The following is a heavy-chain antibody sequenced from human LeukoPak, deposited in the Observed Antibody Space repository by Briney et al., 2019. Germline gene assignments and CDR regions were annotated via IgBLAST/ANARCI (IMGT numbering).Heavy chain of an antibody. CDR2: IYYSGST. Sequence: SETLFLTCTVSGGSISSYYWSWIRQPPGKGLEWIGYIYYSGSTNYNPSLKSRVTISVDTSKNQFSLKLSSVTAADTAVYYCARDGNYYYDSSGYSPGFDPWGQGTLVTVSS. CDR3: ARDGNYYYDSSGYSPGFDP. CDR1: GGSISSYY. V-gene: IGHV4-59*01. D-gene: IGHD3-22*01. J-gene: IGHJ5*02.